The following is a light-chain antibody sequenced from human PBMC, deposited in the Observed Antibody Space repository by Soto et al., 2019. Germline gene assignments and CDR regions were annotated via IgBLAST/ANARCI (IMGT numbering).Light chain of an antibody. CDR3: QQYNSTPLT. Sequence: DIQMTQSPATLSVSVGDTVVITCRASQRIGNWLAWYQQKPGNAPKLLIYDASSLQTGVPSRFSSSGSGTDFTLTISSHQPDDFANYYCQQYNSTPLTFGQGTKVEFK. V-gene: IGKV1-5*01. CDR2: DAS. CDR1: QRIGNW. J-gene: IGKJ1*01.